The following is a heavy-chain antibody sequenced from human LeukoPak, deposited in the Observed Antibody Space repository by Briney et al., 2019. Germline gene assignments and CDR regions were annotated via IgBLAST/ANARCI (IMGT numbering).Heavy chain of an antibody. CDR3: AGARGWESSW. CDR2: IEQDGSER. D-gene: IGHD1-26*01. CDR1: ALTVRTYW. V-gene: IGHV3-7*01. Sequence: GGPHRLSCAPGALTVRTYWVVCARHAGGKGRECLVTIEQDGSERYYVDSVKGRFTISRDNAKNSLYVQMNSRRGEDRAVYYCAGARGWESSWWGQGTLVTVSS. J-gene: IGHJ4*02.